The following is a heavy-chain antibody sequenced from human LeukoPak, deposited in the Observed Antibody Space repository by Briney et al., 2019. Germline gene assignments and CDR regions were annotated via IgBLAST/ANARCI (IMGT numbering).Heavy chain of an antibody. J-gene: IGHJ6*03. CDR1: GGSISSGSYY. Sequence: SETLSLTCTVSGGSISSGSYYWSWIRQPAGKGLEWIGRIYTSGSTNYNPSLKSRVTISVDTSKNQFSLKLSSVTAADTAVYYCARAGGYGDFYYYYYMDVWGKGTTVTISS. V-gene: IGHV4-61*02. D-gene: IGHD4-17*01. CDR2: IYTSGST. CDR3: ARAGGYGDFYYYYYMDV.